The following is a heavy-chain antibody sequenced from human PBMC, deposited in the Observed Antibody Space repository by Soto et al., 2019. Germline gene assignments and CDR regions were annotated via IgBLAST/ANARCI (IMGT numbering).Heavy chain of an antibody. CDR1: GFTFSSYA. D-gene: IGHD6-13*01. CDR3: ATPPPRIAAAGTTLLDY. V-gene: IGHV3-23*01. CDR2: ISGSGGST. J-gene: IGHJ4*01. Sequence: EVQLLESGGGLVQPGGSLRLSCAASGFTFSSYAMSWVRQAPGKGLEWVSAISGSGGSTYYADSVKGRFTISRDNSKNTLYLQMHSLRAEDTAVYYCATPPPRIAAAGTTLLDYWGHGTLVTVSS.